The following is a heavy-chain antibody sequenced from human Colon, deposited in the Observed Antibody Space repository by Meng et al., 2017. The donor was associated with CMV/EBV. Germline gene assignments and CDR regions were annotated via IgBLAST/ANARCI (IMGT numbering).Heavy chain of an antibody. J-gene: IGHJ5*02. CDR1: GFTFSSYT. V-gene: IGHV3-48*04. CDR2: IGSNSSAI. Sequence: GGSLRLSCAASGFTFSSYTMTWVRQAPGKGLEWVSFIGSNSSAIYYADSLKGRFTVFRDNANNSLFLQMDSLRAEDTAVYYCARELGARSPHYNWFDPWGQGTLVTVSS. D-gene: IGHD1-26*01. CDR3: ARELGARSPHYNWFDP.